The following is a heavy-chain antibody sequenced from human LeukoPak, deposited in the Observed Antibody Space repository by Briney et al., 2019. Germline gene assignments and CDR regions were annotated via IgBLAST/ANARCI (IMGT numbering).Heavy chain of an antibody. V-gene: IGHV3-48*01. CDR3: AARKVRGVWFYLDY. J-gene: IGHJ4*02. D-gene: IGHD3-10*01. CDR2: INSRSSTI. CDR1: GFVFSDYS. Sequence: GGSLRLSCAASGFVFSDYSMNWVRQAPGKGLEWISYINSRSSTIYYADSVKGRFTSSRDNAKNSLYLQMNSLRVEDTAVYFCAARKVRGVWFYLDYWGQGTLVTVSS.